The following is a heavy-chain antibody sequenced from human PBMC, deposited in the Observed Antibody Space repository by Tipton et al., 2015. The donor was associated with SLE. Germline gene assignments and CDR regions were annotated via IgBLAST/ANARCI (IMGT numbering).Heavy chain of an antibody. Sequence: RSLRLSCAASGFFFDDYTMHWVRQAPGKGLEWVSGVSWNNDSIGYADSVKGRFTISRDNAKNSLYLQMNSLRPEDTAMYYCAKDIYGSGPRNAFDIWGQGTTVTVSS. J-gene: IGHJ3*02. CDR3: AKDIYGSGPRNAFDI. V-gene: IGHV3-9*01. CDR1: GFFFDDYT. D-gene: IGHD3-10*01. CDR2: VSWNNDSI.